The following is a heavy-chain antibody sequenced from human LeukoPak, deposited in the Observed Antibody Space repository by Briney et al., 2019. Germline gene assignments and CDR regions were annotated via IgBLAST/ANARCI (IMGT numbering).Heavy chain of an antibody. CDR3: ARVSDTAMAERYFDL. J-gene: IGHJ2*01. V-gene: IGHV4-59*08. CDR1: GGSISSYY. D-gene: IGHD5-18*01. Sequence: SETLSLTCTVSGGSISSYYWSWIRQPPGKGLEWIGYIYYSGSTNYNPSLKSRVTISVDTSKNQFSLKLSSVTAADTVVYYCARVSDTAMAERYFDLWGRGTLVTVSS. CDR2: IYYSGST.